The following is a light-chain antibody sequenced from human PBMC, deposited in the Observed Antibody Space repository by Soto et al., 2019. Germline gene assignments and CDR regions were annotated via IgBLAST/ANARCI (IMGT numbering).Light chain of an antibody. V-gene: IGLV2-14*01. CDR1: SSDVGAFYY. J-gene: IGLJ1*01. CDR2: EVS. CDR3: SSYTTTSTAV. Sequence: QSLLTQPSSVSGSPGQSITISCTGTSSDVGAFYYVSWYQQHPVKAPKLMISEVSSRPSGVSYRFSGSKSGNTASLTISGLQAEDEADYYCSSYTTTSTAVFGTGTKVTVL.